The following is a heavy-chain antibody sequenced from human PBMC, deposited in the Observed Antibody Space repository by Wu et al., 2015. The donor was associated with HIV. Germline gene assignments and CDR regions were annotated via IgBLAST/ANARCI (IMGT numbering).Heavy chain of an antibody. CDR2: INPSGGST. CDR3: ARADSSSWYSGYYYGMDV. D-gene: IGHD6-13*01. V-gene: IGHV1-46*01. Sequence: QVQLVQSGAEVKKPGASVKVSCKASGYTFTSYYMHWVRQAPGQGLEWMGIINPSGGSTSYAQKFQGRVTMTRDTSTSTVYMELSSLRSEDTAVYYCARADSSSWYSGYYYGMDVWGQGTTVTVSS. J-gene: IGHJ6*02. CDR1: GYTFTSYY.